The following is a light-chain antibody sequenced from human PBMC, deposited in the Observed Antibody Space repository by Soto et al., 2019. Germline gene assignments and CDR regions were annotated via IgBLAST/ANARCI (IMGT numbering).Light chain of an antibody. CDR2: EAN. V-gene: IGLV2-8*01. J-gene: IGLJ1*01. Sequence: QSVLTQPPPASGSPGQSVTISCTGTNSDVGGYNYVSWYQQYPGKAPKLIIYEANERPSGVPDRFSGSKSGNTASLTVSGLQTADEADYYCSSYAGSNWYVFGTGTKVTVL. CDR3: SSYAGSNWYV. CDR1: NSDVGGYNY.